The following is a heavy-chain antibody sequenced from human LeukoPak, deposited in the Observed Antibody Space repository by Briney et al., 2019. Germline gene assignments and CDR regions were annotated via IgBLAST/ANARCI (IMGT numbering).Heavy chain of an antibody. Sequence: SETLSLTCTVSGGSIGSSSYYWGWSRQPPGKGLEWIGSIHYSGSTYYNPSLKSRVTISVDTSKNQFSLKLSSVTAADTAVYYCARRGSPTYYYLDVWGKGTTVTVPS. CDR3: ARRGSPTYYYLDV. J-gene: IGHJ6*03. CDR1: GGSIGSSSYY. D-gene: IGHD6-13*01. V-gene: IGHV4-39*01. CDR2: IHYSGST.